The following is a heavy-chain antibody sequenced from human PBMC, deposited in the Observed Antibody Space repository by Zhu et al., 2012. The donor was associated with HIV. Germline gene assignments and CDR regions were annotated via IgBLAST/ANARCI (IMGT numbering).Heavy chain of an antibody. D-gene: IGHD5-12*01. CDR2: ISWNSGSI. Sequence: EVQLVESGGGLVQPGRSLRLSCAASGFTFDDYAMHWVRQAPGKGLEWVSGISWNSGSIGYADSVKGRFTISRDNAKNSLYLQMNSLRAEDMALYYCDKKGKIVATARGFXYWGQGNPGHRLL. J-gene: IGHJ4*02. CDR1: GFTFDDYA. V-gene: IGHV3-9*03. CDR3: DKKGKIVATARGFXY.